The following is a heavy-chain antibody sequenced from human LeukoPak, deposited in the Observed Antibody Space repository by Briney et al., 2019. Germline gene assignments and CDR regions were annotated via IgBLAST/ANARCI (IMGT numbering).Heavy chain of an antibody. J-gene: IGHJ4*02. V-gene: IGHV3-49*04. CDR2: IRSKAYGGTT. CDR3: ALLGFDYFGY. CDR1: GFTFGDYA. Sequence: GGSLRLSCTASGFTFGDYAMSWVRQAPGKGLEWVGFIRSKAYGGTTEYAASVKGRFTISRDDSKSIAYLQMNSLRAEDTAVYYCALLGFDYFGYWGQGTLVTVSS.